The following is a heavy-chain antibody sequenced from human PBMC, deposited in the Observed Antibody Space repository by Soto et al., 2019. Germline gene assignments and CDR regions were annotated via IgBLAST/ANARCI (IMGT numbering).Heavy chain of an antibody. V-gene: IGHV4-59*01. CDR2: IYYSGST. Sequence: PSETLSLTCTVSGGSISSYYWSWIRQPPGKGLEWIGYIYYSGSTNYNPSLKGRVTISVDTSKNQFSLKLSSVTAADTAVYYCATLYYDFWSGYYPGKYYYYYYGMDVWGQGTTVTVSS. CDR3: ATLYYDFWSGYYPGKYYYYYYGMDV. J-gene: IGHJ6*02. CDR1: GGSISSYY. D-gene: IGHD3-3*01.